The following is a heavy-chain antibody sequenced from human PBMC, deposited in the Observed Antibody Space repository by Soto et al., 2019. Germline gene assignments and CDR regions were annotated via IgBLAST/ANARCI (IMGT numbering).Heavy chain of an antibody. CDR1: GGSVTNINYL. D-gene: IGHD3-22*01. J-gene: IGHJ3*01. CDR2: IYYTGTT. V-gene: IGHV4-39*01. Sequence: SETLSLTCSVSGGSVTNINYLWAWIRQSPGKGLEWIANIYYTGTTFYNPSLRSRVSMTIDASKNRFSLNLSSVTASDTALYYCARHEYVSSSYDLLDVWGRGTMVTVS. CDR3: ARHEYVSSSYDLLDV.